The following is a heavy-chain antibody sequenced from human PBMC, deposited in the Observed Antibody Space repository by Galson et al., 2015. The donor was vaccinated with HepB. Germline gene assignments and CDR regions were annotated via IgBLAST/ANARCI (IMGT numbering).Heavy chain of an antibody. D-gene: IGHD3-10*01. CDR1: GGSISSYY. CDR3: ARHARGSGSRHWYFDL. J-gene: IGHJ2*01. V-gene: IGHV4-59*08. CDR2: IYYSGST. Sequence: SETLSLTCTVSGGSISSYYWSWIRQPPGKGLEWIGYIYYSGSTNYNPSLKSRVTISVDTSKNQFSLKLSSVTAADTAVYYCARHARGSGSRHWYFDLWGRGTLVTVSS.